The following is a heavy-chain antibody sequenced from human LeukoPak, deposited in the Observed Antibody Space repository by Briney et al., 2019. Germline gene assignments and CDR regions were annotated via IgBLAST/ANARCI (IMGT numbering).Heavy chain of an antibody. Sequence: GGSLRLSCAASGFTFDDYAMHWVRQAPGKGLEWVSGISWNSGRIGYADSVKGRFTISRDNAKNSLYLQMNSLRAEDTALYYCAKAWSGSYSYYFDYWGQGTLVTVSS. D-gene: IGHD1-26*01. CDR1: GFTFDDYA. CDR2: ISWNSGRI. J-gene: IGHJ4*02. V-gene: IGHV3-9*01. CDR3: AKAWSGSYSYYFDY.